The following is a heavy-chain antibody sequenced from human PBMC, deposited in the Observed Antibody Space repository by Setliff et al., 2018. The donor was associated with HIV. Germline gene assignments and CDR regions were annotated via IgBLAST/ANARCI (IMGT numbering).Heavy chain of an antibody. Sequence: GGYLRLSCAASGFTFSSYWMSWVRQAPGKGLEWVANIKQDGSEKYYVDSVKGRFTISRDNAKNSLYLQLNSLRVEDTAVYFCARDGIAAADFDYWGQGTLVTVSS. J-gene: IGHJ4*02. D-gene: IGHD6-25*01. V-gene: IGHV3-7*01. CDR3: ARDGIAAADFDY. CDR2: IKQDGSEK. CDR1: GFTFSSYW.